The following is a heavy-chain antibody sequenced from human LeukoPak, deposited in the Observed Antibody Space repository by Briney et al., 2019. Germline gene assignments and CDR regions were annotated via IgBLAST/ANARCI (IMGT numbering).Heavy chain of an antibody. J-gene: IGHJ4*02. D-gene: IGHD3-10*01. CDR1: GFTFNSYA. Sequence: GGSLRLSCSASGFTFNSYAMHWVRQAPGKGLDYVSAISSNGGSTYYADSVKGRFTISRDNSKNTLYLQMSSLRAEDTAVYYCVTDRRGILVRGTTFDYWGQGTLVTVYS. CDR2: ISSNGGST. CDR3: VTDRRGILVRGTTFDY. V-gene: IGHV3-64D*06.